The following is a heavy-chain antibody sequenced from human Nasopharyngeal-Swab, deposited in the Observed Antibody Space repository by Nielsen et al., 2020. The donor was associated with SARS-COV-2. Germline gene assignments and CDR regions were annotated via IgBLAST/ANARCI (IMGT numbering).Heavy chain of an antibody. CDR3: AKEEVPNDY. CDR1: GFILSNSA. D-gene: IGHD4/OR15-4a*01. V-gene: IGHV3-23*01. CDR2: ISISGGTT. Sequence: GESLKISCAVSGFILSNSAMCWVRQPPGKGLEWVSGISISGGTTYYADSVKGRFTLSRDNSKNTVYLQMNSLRVEDTAVYYCAKEEVPNDYWGQGTLVTVSS. J-gene: IGHJ4*02.